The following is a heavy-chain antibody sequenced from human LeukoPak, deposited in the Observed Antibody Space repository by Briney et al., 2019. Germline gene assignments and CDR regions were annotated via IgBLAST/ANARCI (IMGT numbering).Heavy chain of an antibody. CDR1: GGTFSSYA. CDR3: ARDLNTAMVTGYYYYGMDV. Sequence: GASVKASCKASGGTFSSYAISWVRQAPGQGLEWMGGIIPIFGTANYAQKFQGRVTITADESTSTAYMELSSLRSEDTAVYYCARDLNTAMVTGYYYYGMDVWGQGTTVTVSS. J-gene: IGHJ6*02. CDR2: IIPIFGTA. D-gene: IGHD5-18*01. V-gene: IGHV1-69*13.